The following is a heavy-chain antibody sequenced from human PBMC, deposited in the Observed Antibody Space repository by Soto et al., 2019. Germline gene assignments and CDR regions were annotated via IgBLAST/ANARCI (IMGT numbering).Heavy chain of an antibody. V-gene: IGHV4-59*08. J-gene: IGHJ4*02. CDR1: GGSISSYY. CDR2: IYYSGST. CDR3: ARLFSGFTPPDY. Sequence: QVQLQESGPGLVKPSETLSLTCTVSGGSISSYYWSWIRQPPGKGLEWIGYIYYSGSTNYKPSLKSRVTISVDTSKNQFSLKLSSVTAADTAVYYCARLFSGFTPPDYWGQGTLVTVSS. D-gene: IGHD5-12*01.